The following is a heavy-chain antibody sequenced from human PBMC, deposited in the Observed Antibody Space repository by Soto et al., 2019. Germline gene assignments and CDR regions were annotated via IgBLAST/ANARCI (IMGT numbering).Heavy chain of an antibody. D-gene: IGHD3-22*01. CDR1: GYTFTGYY. CDR2: INPNSGGT. J-gene: IGHJ4*02. CDR3: AGNAELYYYDSSGYSS. V-gene: IGHV1-2*02. Sequence: ASVKVSCKASGYTFTGYYMHWVRQAPGQGLEWMGWINPNSGGTNYAQKFQGRVTMTRDTSISTAYMELSRLRSDDTAVYYCAGNAELYYYDSSGYSSWGQGTLVTVLL.